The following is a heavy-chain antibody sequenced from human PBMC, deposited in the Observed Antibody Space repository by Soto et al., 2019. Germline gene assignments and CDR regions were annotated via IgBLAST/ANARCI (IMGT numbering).Heavy chain of an antibody. J-gene: IGHJ4*02. V-gene: IGHV6-1*01. D-gene: IGHD4-17*01. CDR3: ARVSLRTTVTTLDPPDY. CDR2: TYYRSKWYN. CDR1: GDSVSSNSAA. Sequence: SQTLSLTCAISGDSVSSNSAAWNWIRQSPSRGLEWLGRTYYRSKWYNDYAVSVKSRITINPDTSKNQFSLQLNSVTPEDTAVYYCARVSLRTTVTTLDPPDYWGQGTLVTVSS.